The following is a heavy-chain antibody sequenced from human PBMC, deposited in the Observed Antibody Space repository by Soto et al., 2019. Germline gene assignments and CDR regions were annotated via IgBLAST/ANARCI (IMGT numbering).Heavy chain of an antibody. CDR3: AALSESIAARRAEFYYYYYGMEV. CDR2: IIPIFGTA. Sequence: GASVKVSCKASGGTFSSYAISWVRQAPGQGLEWMGGIIPIFGTANYAQKFQGRVTITADESTSTAYMELSSLRSEDTAVYYCAALSESIAARRAEFYYYYYGMEVWGQGTTVTVSS. V-gene: IGHV1-69*13. J-gene: IGHJ6*02. CDR1: GGTFSSYA. D-gene: IGHD6-6*01.